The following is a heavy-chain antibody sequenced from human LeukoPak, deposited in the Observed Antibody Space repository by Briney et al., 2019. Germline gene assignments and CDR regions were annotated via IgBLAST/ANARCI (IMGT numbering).Heavy chain of an antibody. Sequence: ASVKVSCKASGYTFTSYYMHRVRQAPGQGLEWMGIINPSGGSTSYAQKFQGRVTMTRDMSTSTVYMELSSLRSEDTAVYYCARGPQTDSGWYGAFDIWGQGTMVTVSS. D-gene: IGHD6-19*01. CDR2: INPSGGST. V-gene: IGHV1-46*01. CDR1: GYTFTSYY. J-gene: IGHJ3*02. CDR3: ARGPQTDSGWYGAFDI.